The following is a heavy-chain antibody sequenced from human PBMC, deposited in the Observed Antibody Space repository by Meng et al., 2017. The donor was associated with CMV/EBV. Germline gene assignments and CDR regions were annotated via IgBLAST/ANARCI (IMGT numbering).Heavy chain of an antibody. J-gene: IGHJ5*02. V-gene: IGHV4-39*06. CDR3: ARAAGGHDFWSGCPPGRFDP. CDR1: GGSISSSSYY. D-gene: IGHD3-3*01. CDR2: IYYSGST. Sequence: SETLSLTCTVSGGSISSSSYYWGWIRQPPGKGLEWIGSIYYSGSTYYNPSLKSRVTISVDTSKNQFPLKLSSVTAADTAVYYCARAAGGHDFWSGCPPGRFDPWGQGTLVTVSS.